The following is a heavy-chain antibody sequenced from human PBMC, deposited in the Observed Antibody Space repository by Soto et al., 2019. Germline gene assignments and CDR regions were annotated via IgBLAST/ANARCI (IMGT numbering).Heavy chain of an antibody. D-gene: IGHD5-12*01. J-gene: IGHJ4*02. CDR2: INHSGST. Sequence: SETLSLTCAVYGGSLSGYYWSWIRQPPGKGLEWIGEINHSGSTNYNPSLKSRVTISVDTSKNQFSLKLSSVTAADTAVYYCAREFSLDPPHRGYSGYDFYDYWGQGTLVTVSS. CDR3: AREFSLDPPHRGYSGYDFYDY. CDR1: GGSLSGYY. V-gene: IGHV4-34*01.